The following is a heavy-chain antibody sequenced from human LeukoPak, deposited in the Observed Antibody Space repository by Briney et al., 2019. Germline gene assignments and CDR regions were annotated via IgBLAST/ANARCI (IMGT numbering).Heavy chain of an antibody. Sequence: EASVKVSCKASGYTFTSYAMHWVRQAPGQRLEWMGWINAGNGNTKYSQKFQGRVTITRDTSASTAYMELSSLRSEDTAVYYCESGCSSTSCPVDYWGQGTLVTVSS. CDR1: GYTFTSYA. CDR3: ESGCSSTSCPVDY. V-gene: IGHV1-3*01. D-gene: IGHD2-2*01. CDR2: INAGNGNT. J-gene: IGHJ4*02.